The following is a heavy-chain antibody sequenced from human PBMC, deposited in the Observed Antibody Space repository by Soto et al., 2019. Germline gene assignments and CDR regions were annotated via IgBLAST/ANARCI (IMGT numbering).Heavy chain of an antibody. Sequence: EVQLVESGGGLVQPGRSLRLSCAASGFTFDDYAMHWVRQAPGKGLEWVSGISWNSGSIGYADSVKGRFTISRDNAKNSLYLQMNSLSAEDTALYYCAKDIGGYSYGNDAFDIWGQGTMVTVSS. D-gene: IGHD5-18*01. CDR1: GFTFDDYA. CDR2: ISWNSGSI. J-gene: IGHJ3*02. CDR3: AKDIGGYSYGNDAFDI. V-gene: IGHV3-9*01.